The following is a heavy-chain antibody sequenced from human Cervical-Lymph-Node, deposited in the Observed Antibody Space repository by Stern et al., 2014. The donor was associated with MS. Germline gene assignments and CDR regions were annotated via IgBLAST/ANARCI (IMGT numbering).Heavy chain of an antibody. V-gene: IGHV1-69*01. Sequence: QMQLVQSGAEVKKPGSSVKVSCKASGCTFSSYAISWVRQAPGQGLEWMGRSLPIFGTANYAQKFQGRFTITADESTSTVYMELSSLRSEDTPVYYCASLCDYLGYWGQGTLVTVSS. J-gene: IGHJ4*02. CDR3: ASLCDYLGY. CDR1: GCTFSSYA. CDR2: SLPIFGTA.